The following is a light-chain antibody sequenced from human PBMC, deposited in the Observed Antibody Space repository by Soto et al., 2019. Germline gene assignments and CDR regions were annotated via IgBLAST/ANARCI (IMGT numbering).Light chain of an antibody. CDR1: SSNIGAGYD. J-gene: IGLJ1*01. Sequence: QSALTQPPSVSGAPGQRVTISGTGTSSNIGAGYDVHWYQHLPGTAPKLLIYYNSNRPSGVPDRFSGSKSTTSASLAITGLQAEDEADYYCQSYDSSLSGYVFGTGTKVTVL. CDR3: QSYDSSLSGYV. V-gene: IGLV1-40*01. CDR2: YNS.